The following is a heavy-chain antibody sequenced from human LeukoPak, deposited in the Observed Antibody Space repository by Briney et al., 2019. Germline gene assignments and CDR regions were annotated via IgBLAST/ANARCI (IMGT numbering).Heavy chain of an antibody. CDR3: ARITALGGYFDY. CDR2: IYYSGST. V-gene: IGHV4-59*01. CDR1: GGSISSYY. J-gene: IGHJ4*02. Sequence: SETLSLTCTVSGGSISSYYWSWIRQPPGKGLEWIGYIYYSGSTNYNPSLKSRVTISVDTSKNQFSLELSSVTAADTAVYYCARITALGGYFDYWGQGTLVTVSS. D-gene: IGHD5-18*01.